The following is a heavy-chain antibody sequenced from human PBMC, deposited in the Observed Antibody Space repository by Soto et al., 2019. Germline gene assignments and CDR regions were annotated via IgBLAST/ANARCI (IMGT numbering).Heavy chain of an antibody. J-gene: IGHJ5*02. CDR1: GFTLIDHD. D-gene: IGHD3-10*01. CDR3: VRDRGIKMVRGAWFWLDP. V-gene: IGHV3-33*01. CDR2: IWYDGSNR. Sequence: QVQLVESGGDVVQPGRSLRLSCAASGFTLIDHDMHWVRQAPGKGLEWVASIWYDGSNRDYADSVKGRFIISRDNSENTLYLQMGSLRVEDTAMYYCVRDRGIKMVRGAWFWLDPWGQGTLVTVS.